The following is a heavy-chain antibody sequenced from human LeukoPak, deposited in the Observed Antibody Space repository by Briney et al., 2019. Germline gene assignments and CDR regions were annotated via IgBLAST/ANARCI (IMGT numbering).Heavy chain of an antibody. Sequence: SETLSLTCAVYGGSFSGYYWSWVRQSPGKGLEWIGEINHSGSTNYNPSLKSRVTISVDTSKNQFSLKLSSVTAADTAVYYCARHRRRWLLNWDFWGQGTLVTVSS. CDR1: GGSFSGYY. CDR2: INHSGST. J-gene: IGHJ4*02. V-gene: IGHV4-34*01. CDR3: ARHRRRWLLNWDF. D-gene: IGHD5-24*01.